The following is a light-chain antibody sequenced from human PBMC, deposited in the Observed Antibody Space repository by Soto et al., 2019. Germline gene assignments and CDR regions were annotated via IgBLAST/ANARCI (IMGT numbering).Light chain of an antibody. Sequence: EIVLTQSPGTVSLSTGERATLSCRASQSVSNNYLAWYQQKPGQAPRLLIYGASNRATGIPDRFSGSGSRTDFTLTISRLEPEDFAVYYCQQYGSSGTFGQGTKVDI. CDR2: GAS. CDR1: QSVSNNY. CDR3: QQYGSSGT. J-gene: IGKJ1*01. V-gene: IGKV3-20*01.